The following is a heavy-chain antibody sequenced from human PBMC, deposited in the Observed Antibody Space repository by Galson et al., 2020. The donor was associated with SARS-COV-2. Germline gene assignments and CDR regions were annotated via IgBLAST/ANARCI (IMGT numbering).Heavy chain of an antibody. V-gene: IGHV3-74*01. CDR2: INTYGNST. J-gene: IGHJ4*02. CDR3: VRHSSGDY. Sequence: GESLKISCAASGFSFSDYWMHWVRQAPGKGLVWVSRINTYGNSTNYADSVRGRFTVSRDNAKNMLYLQMNSLRAKDTAVYYCVRHSSGDYWGQGTLVTVSS. D-gene: IGHD3-22*01. CDR1: GFSFSDYW.